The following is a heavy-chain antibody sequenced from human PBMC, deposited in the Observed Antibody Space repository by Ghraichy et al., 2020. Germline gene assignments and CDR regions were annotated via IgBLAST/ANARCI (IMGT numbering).Heavy chain of an antibody. CDR1: GGSISSGDYY. CDR3: ARDTTGYCSSTSCYDVY. V-gene: IGHV4-30-4*01. D-gene: IGHD2-2*01. CDR2: IYYSGST. Sequence: SETLSLTCTVSGGSISSGDYYWSWIRQPPGKGLEWIGYIYYSGSTYYNPSLKSRVTISVDTSKNQFSLKLSSVTAADTAVYYCARDTTGYCSSTSCYDVYWGQGTLVTVSS. J-gene: IGHJ4*02.